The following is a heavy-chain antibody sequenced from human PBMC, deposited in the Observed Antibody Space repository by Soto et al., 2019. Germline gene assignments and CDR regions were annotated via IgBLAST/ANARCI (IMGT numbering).Heavy chain of an antibody. CDR3: AKDYLGSSHSFDS. D-gene: IGHD6-6*01. Sequence: GGSLRLSCAASGFTFSSYAMHWVRQAPGKGLDWVAVISYDGGYKYYADSVKGRFTTSRDNAKNMFYLQMNSLRTEDTAVYFCAKDYLGSSHSFDSWGQGTLVTVSS. V-gene: IGHV3-30*18. J-gene: IGHJ4*02. CDR2: ISYDGGYK. CDR1: GFTFSSYA.